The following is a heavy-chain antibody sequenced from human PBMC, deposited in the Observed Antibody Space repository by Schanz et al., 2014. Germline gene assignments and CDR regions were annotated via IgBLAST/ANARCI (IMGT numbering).Heavy chain of an antibody. V-gene: IGHV1-69*04. CDR1: GYTFTSYG. CDR3: ARGGDPEDVFDI. CDR2: IIPIHGIV. Sequence: QVQLVQSGAEVKKPGASVKVSCKASGYTFTSYGINWLRQAPGQGLEWMGRIIPIHGIVNYAQRFQDRVRITADKSTSTAYMELSSLRSDDTAVYYCARGGDPEDVFDIWGQGTILTVSS. D-gene: IGHD5-12*01. J-gene: IGHJ3*02.